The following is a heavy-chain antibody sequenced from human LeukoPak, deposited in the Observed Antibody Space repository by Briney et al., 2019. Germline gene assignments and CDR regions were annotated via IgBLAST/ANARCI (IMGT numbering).Heavy chain of an antibody. Sequence: TGGSLRLSCAASGFTFSSYWMSWVRQAPGKGLEWVAVIWYDGSNKYYADSVKGRFTISRDNSKNTLYLQMNSLRAEDTAVYYCARDRSVVVAAYWFDPWGQGTLVTVSS. J-gene: IGHJ5*02. CDR1: GFTFSSYW. D-gene: IGHD2-15*01. CDR2: IWYDGSNK. V-gene: IGHV3-33*08. CDR3: ARDRSVVVAAYWFDP.